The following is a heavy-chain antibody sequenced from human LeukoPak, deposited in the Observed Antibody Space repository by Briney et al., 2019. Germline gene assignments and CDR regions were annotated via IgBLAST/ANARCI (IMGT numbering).Heavy chain of an antibody. CDR3: ARVERYSGSFDT. CDR2: VHCGGTT. D-gene: IGHD1-26*01. V-gene: IGHV4-39*07. J-gene: IGHJ4*02. CDR1: GGSISSSSYY. Sequence: PSETLSLTCTVSGGSISSSSYYWGWIRQPPGKGLEWVGSVHCGGTTYYSPSLKSRVTIYIDTSNTQFSLSLSSVTAADTAVFFCARVERYSGSFDTWGQGSLVTVS.